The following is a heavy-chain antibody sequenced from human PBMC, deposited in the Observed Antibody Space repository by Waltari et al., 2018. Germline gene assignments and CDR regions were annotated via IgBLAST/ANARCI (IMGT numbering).Heavy chain of an antibody. CDR1: GFTFRSYE. Sequence: EVQLVESGGGLVQPGGSLRLSCAASGFTFRSYEMNWVRQAPGKGLEWVSYISSSGGTINYADSVNGRFTMSRDNAKNSLYLQMNSLGAEDTAVYYCARVTHVVTTTQDAFDIWGQGTKVTVSS. D-gene: IGHD2-21*02. CDR2: ISSSGGTI. CDR3: ARVTHVVTTTQDAFDI. V-gene: IGHV3-48*03. J-gene: IGHJ3*02.